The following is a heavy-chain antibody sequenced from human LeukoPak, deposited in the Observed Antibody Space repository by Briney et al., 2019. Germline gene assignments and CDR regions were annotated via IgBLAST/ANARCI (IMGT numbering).Heavy chain of an antibody. D-gene: IGHD2-2*01. V-gene: IGHV4-34*01. Sequence: PSETLSLTCAVYGGSFSGYYWSCIRQSPGKGLEWIGEISHSGSTNYNPSLKSRVTISVDTSKKQFSLKLSSVTAADTAVYYCARGQQKYCSSPTCPEMLWGQGTLFTVSS. CDR2: ISHSGST. CDR3: ARGQQKYCSSPTCPEML. J-gene: IGHJ4*02. CDR1: GGSFSGYY.